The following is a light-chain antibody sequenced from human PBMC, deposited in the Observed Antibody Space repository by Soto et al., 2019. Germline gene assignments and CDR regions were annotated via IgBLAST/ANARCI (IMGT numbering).Light chain of an antibody. Sequence: VLTQSQGTLSLSPGERATLSCRASQSVSSSYLAWYQQKPGQAPRLLIYGASSRATGIPDRFSGSGSGTDFTLTISRLEPEDFAVYYCQQYGSSPPITFGQGRLLEVK. J-gene: IGKJ5*01. CDR1: QSVSSSY. CDR3: QQYGSSPPIT. CDR2: GAS. V-gene: IGKV3-20*01.